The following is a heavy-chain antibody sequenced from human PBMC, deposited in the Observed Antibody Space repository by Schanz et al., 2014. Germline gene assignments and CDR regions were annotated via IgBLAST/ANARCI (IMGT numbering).Heavy chain of an antibody. CDR3: ARDGGRDGYNLAFDV. V-gene: IGHV4-39*07. J-gene: IGHJ3*01. Sequence: QLQLQESGPGLVKPSETLSLICSVSGGSINSNSYYWGWIRQPPGKGLEWISSMYINSGSTQYADSVKGRFIISRDSSKNTLFLQMNSLRAEDTAVYFCARDGGRDGYNLAFDVWGQGTLVTVSS. CDR1: GGSINSNSYY. CDR2: MYINSGST. D-gene: IGHD5-12*01.